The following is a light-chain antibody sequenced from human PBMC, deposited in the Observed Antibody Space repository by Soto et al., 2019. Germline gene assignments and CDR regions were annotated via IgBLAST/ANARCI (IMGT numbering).Light chain of an antibody. CDR3: SAYTSSSTPVV. CDR2: DVS. Sequence: QSALTQPASVSGSPGQSSTISCTGTSSDVGGYNYVSWYQQHPGKAPKLMIYDVSNRPSGVSNRFSGSKSGNTASLTISGRQCEYEADYYCSAYTSSSTPVVFGGGTKLTVL. V-gene: IGLV2-14*01. J-gene: IGLJ2*01. CDR1: SSDVGGYNY.